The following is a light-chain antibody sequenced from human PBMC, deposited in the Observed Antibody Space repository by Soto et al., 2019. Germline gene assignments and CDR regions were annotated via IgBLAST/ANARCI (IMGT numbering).Light chain of an antibody. J-gene: IGLJ2*01. CDR1: SSNIGAGYD. Sequence: QSVLTQPPSVSGAPGQRVTISCTGSSSNIGAGYDVHWYQQLPGTAPKLLIYGNSNRPSGVPDRFSGSKSGTSASLAITGLQAEDEADYYCQSYDSSLSGSVFGGGIKLTVL. CDR3: QSYDSSLSGSV. V-gene: IGLV1-40*01. CDR2: GNS.